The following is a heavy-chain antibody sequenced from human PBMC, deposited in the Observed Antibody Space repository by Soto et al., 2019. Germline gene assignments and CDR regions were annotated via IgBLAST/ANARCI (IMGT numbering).Heavy chain of an antibody. J-gene: IGHJ5*02. CDR1: GFSLSNARMG. CDR2: IFSNDEK. Sequence: GSGPTLVNPTETLTLTCTVSGFSLSNARMGVSWIRQPPGKALEWLAHIFSNDEKSYSTSLKSRLAISKDTSKSQVVLTMTNMDPVDTATYYCARLSRPYYGSGNWLDPWGQGTLVTVSS. D-gene: IGHD3-10*01. CDR3: ARLSRPYYGSGNWLDP. V-gene: IGHV2-26*01.